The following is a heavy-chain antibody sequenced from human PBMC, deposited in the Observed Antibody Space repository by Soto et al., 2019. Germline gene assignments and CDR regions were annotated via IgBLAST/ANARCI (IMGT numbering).Heavy chain of an antibody. J-gene: IGHJ4*02. CDR1: GGSFSGYY. Sequence: SETLSLTCAVYGGSFSGYYWSWIRQPPGKGLEWIGEINHGGSTNYNPSLKSRVTMSVDTSKNQFSLKLSSVTAADTAVYYCARTYYYDIKDYWGQGTLVTVSS. CDR3: ARTYYYDIKDY. D-gene: IGHD3-22*01. CDR2: INHGGST. V-gene: IGHV4-34*01.